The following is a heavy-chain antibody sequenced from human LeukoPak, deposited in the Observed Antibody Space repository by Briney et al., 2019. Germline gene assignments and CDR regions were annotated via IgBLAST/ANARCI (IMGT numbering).Heavy chain of an antibody. CDR2: IYYSGST. Sequence: SETLSLACTVSGGSISSYYWSWIRQPPGKGLEWIGYIYYSGSTNYNPSLKSRVTISVDKSKNQFSLKLSSVTAADTAVYYCARFGAVAGRRNYFDYWGQGTLVTVSS. J-gene: IGHJ4*02. CDR3: ARFGAVAGRRNYFDY. D-gene: IGHD6-19*01. CDR1: GGSISSYY. V-gene: IGHV4-59*12.